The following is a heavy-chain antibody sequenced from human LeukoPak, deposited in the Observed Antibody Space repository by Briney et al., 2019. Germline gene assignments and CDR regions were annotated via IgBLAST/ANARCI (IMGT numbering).Heavy chain of an antibody. V-gene: IGHV1-69*05. CDR2: IIPIFGTA. CDR3: ARSGHYYYYMDV. J-gene: IGHJ6*03. Sequence: GASVKVSCKASGGTFSSYAISWVRQAPGQGLEWMGGIIPIFGTANYAQKFQGRVTITTDESTSTAYMELSSLRFEDAAVYYCARSGHYYYYMDVWGKGTTVTVSS. CDR1: GGTFSSYA.